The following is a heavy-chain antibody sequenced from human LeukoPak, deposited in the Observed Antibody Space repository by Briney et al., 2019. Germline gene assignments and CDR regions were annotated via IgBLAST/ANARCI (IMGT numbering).Heavy chain of an antibody. D-gene: IGHD5-18*01. J-gene: IGHJ4*02. CDR1: GYTFTSYD. Sequence: ASVKVSCKASGYTFTSYDINWVRQATGQGLEWMGWMNPNSGNTGYAQKFQGRVTMTRNTSISTAYMELSSLRAEDTAVYYCANTLDTAMVPNFDYWGQGTLVTVSS. CDR2: MNPNSGNT. CDR3: ANTLDTAMVPNFDY. V-gene: IGHV1-8*01.